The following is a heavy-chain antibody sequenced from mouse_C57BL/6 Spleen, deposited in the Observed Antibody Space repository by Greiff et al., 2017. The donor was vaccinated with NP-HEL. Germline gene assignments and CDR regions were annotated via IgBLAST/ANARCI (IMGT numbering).Heavy chain of an antibody. CDR3: ARGTTVVGDYYAMDY. CDR2: IDPNSGGT. D-gene: IGHD1-1*01. Sequence: QVQLKQPGAELVKPGASVKLSCKASGYTFTSYWMHWVKQRPGRGLEWIGRIDPNSGGTKYNEKFKSKATLTVDKPSSTAYMQLSSLTSEESAVYYCARGTTVVGDYYAMDYWGQGTSVTVSS. V-gene: IGHV1-72*01. CDR1: GYTFTSYW. J-gene: IGHJ4*01.